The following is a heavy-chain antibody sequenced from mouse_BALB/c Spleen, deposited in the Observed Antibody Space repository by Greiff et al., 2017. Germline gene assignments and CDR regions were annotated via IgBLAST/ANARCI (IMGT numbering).Heavy chain of an antibody. V-gene: IGHV5-17*02. CDR1: GFTFSSFG. J-gene: IGHJ1*01. D-gene: IGHD2-1*01. CDR3: ALIYYGNPRYFDV. CDR2: ISSGSSTI. Sequence: EVQVVESGGGLVQPGGSRKLSCAASGFTFSSFGMHWVRQAPEKGLEWVAYISSGSSTIYYADTVKGRFTISRDNPKNTLFLQMTRLRSEDTAMYYCALIYYGNPRYFDVWGAGTTVTVSS.